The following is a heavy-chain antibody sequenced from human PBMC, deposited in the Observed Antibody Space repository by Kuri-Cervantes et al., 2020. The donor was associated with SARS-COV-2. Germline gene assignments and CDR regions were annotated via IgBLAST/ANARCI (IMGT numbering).Heavy chain of an antibody. CDR1: GGSISSHY. D-gene: IGHD3-22*01. CDR2: VYSSGST. J-gene: IGHJ4*02. V-gene: IGHV4-59*11. Sequence: GSLRLSCTVSGGSISSHYWSWIRQPPGKGLEWIGYVYSSGSTNYSPSLKSRVTMSVDTSKNQFSLKLTSVTAADTAVYYCTRAGYDNSGYYYSFDFWGQGTLGTSPQ. CDR3: TRAGYDNSGYYYSFDF.